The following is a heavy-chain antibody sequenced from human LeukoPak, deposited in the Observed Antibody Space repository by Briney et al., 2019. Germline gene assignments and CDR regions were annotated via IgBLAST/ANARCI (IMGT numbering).Heavy chain of an antibody. CDR3: AKDYGDYIGNFDY. V-gene: IGHV4-4*02. CDR1: GFTFSSYSM. J-gene: IGHJ4*02. CDR2: IYHSGST. D-gene: IGHD4-17*01. Sequence: PGGSLRLSCAASGFTFSSYSMNWVRQPPGKGLEWIGEIYHSGSTNYNPSLKSRVTISVDKSKNQFSLKLSSVTAADTAVYYCAKDYGDYIGNFDYWGQGTLVTVSS.